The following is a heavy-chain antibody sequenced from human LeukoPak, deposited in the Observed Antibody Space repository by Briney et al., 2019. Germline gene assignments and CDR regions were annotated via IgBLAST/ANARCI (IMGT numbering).Heavy chain of an antibody. D-gene: IGHD2-21*01. J-gene: IGHJ3*01. CDR2: MKDGGST. V-gene: IGHV4-34*01. CDR1: GGSFSGLY. Sequence: SETLSLTCAVYGGSFSGLYWSWIRQPPGKGLEWIGEMKDGGSTNYNPSLKSRVTLSLDTSKNQFSLKLTSVTAADTDVYYCATSLYCGTGCLWGQGTMVTVSS. CDR3: ATSLYCGTGCL.